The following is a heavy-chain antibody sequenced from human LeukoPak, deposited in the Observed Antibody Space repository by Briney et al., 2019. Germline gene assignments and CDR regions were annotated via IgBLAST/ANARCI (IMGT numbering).Heavy chain of an antibody. CDR1: GFTFSSYA. D-gene: IGHD3-3*01. V-gene: IGHV3-23*01. CDR3: ARARRGVVIIGSYYYYMDV. Sequence: GGSLRLSCAASGFTFSSYAMSWVRQAPGKGQEWVSAISGSGGSTYYADSVKARFTISRDNSKNTLYLQMNSLRAEDTAVYYCARARRGVVIIGSYYYYMDVWGKGTTVTISS. CDR2: ISGSGGST. J-gene: IGHJ6*03.